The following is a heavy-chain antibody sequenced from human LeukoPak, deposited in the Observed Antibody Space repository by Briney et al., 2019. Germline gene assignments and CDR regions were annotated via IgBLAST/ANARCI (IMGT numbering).Heavy chain of an antibody. Sequence: SETLSLTCTVSGGSISSYYWSWIRQPPGKGLEWIGYIYYTGSTNYNPSLKSRVTISVDTSKNRFSLRLSSVTAADTAVYFCARVGVAGPYYFDYWGQGTLVTVSS. CDR2: IYYTGST. V-gene: IGHV4-59*01. CDR3: ARVGVAGPYYFDY. CDR1: GGSISSYY. J-gene: IGHJ4*02. D-gene: IGHD6-19*01.